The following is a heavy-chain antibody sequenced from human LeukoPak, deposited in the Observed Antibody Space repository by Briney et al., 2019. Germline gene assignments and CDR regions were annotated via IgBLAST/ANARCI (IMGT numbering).Heavy chain of an antibody. D-gene: IGHD1-14*01. CDR2: ISGSGGST. V-gene: IGHV3-23*01. CDR3: ARGPDVSDNGFDP. J-gene: IGHJ5*02. CDR1: GFTFSSYA. Sequence: PGGSLRLSCAASGFTFSSYAMSWVRQAPGKGLEWVSAISGSGGSTYYADSVKGRFTISRDNSKNTLYLQMNSLRAKDTAVYYCARGPDVSDNGFDPWGQGTLVTVSS.